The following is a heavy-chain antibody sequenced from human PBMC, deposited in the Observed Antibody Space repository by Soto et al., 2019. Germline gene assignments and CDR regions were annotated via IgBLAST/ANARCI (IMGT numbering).Heavy chain of an antibody. CDR1: GVSISGTSYS. CDR3: ARHGSF. J-gene: IGHJ1*01. Sequence: QLQLQESGPGLVKPSETLSLTCTVSGVSISGTSYSWGWLRQTPAKGLEWIGTIYYSGETVYIPSLKSRATISTDTSKNHFSLNLTSVTAAVTARSYCARHGSFWGQGALVTVSS. D-gene: IGHD3-16*02. CDR2: IYYSGET. V-gene: IGHV4-39*01.